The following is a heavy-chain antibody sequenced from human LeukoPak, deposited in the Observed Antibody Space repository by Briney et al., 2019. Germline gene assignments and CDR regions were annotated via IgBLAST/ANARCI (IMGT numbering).Heavy chain of an antibody. CDR3: AKDAQPRSRWFDP. V-gene: IGHV3-30-3*01. Sequence: GGSLRLSCAASGFTFSSYAMHWVRQAPGKGLEWVAVISYDGSNKYYADSVKGRFTISRDNAKNSLYLQMNTLRAEDTAMYYCAKDAQPRSRWFDPWGQGTLVTVSS. J-gene: IGHJ5*02. CDR1: GFTFSSYA. CDR2: ISYDGSNK. D-gene: IGHD3-16*01.